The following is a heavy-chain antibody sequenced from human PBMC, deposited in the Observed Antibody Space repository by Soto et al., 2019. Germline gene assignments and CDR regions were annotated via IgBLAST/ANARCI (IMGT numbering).Heavy chain of an antibody. CDR1: GGSITSGDFY. Sequence: QVQLQESGPGLVKPSQTLALTCTVSGGSITSGDFYWRWSRQPPGKGLEWIGYIYFRGSAYYNQSLRSRVDMSIDTSKNKFSLKLNSVTAADTAVYCFDRQPPPYVWHGMAVWGLGTTVTVSS. CDR2: IYFRGSA. D-gene: IGHD3-16*01. CDR3: DRQPPPYVWHGMAV. J-gene: IGHJ6*02. V-gene: IGHV4-30-4*01.